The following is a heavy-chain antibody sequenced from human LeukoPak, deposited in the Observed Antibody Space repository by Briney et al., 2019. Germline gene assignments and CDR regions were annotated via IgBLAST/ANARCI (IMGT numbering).Heavy chain of an antibody. Sequence: GGSLRLSCAASGFTVSSNYMSWVRQAPGKGLEWVSVIYSGGSTYYADSVKGRFTISRDNSKNTLYLQMNSLRAEDTAVYYCARDDPYYYDSSGYLDYWGQGTLVTVSS. CDR3: ARDDPYYYDSSGYLDY. CDR1: GFTVSSNY. J-gene: IGHJ4*02. CDR2: IYSGGST. V-gene: IGHV3-66*01. D-gene: IGHD3-22*01.